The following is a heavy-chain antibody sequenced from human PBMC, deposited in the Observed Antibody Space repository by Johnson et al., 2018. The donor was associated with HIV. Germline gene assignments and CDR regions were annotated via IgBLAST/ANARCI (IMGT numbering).Heavy chain of an antibody. CDR1: GFTFSSYG. J-gene: IGHJ3*02. CDR3: AKDGDRSSWYPGDAFDI. CDR2: IRDDGSNK. V-gene: IGHV3-30*02. Sequence: QVQLLESGGGVVQPGGSLRLSCVASGFTFSSYGMHWVRQAPGKGLEWVAFIRDDGSNKYYADSVKGRFTISRGNSKNTLYLQMNSLRAEDTAVYYCAKDGDRSSWYPGDAFDIWGQGTMVTVSS. D-gene: IGHD6-13*01.